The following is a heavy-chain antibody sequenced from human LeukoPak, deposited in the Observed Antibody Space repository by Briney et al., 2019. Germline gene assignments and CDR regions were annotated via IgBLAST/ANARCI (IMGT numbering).Heavy chain of an antibody. V-gene: IGHV3-23*01. CDR1: GFTFSSYA. CDR2: ISGSRGGT. CDR3: AKSGLSRGYFDY. Sequence: GGSLRLSCAASGFTFSSYAMSWVRQAPGKGLEWVSVISGSRGGTYCADAVKGRFTIYRDSSKNTLYLQMNSLRAEDTAVYYCAKSGLSRGYFDYWGQGTLVTVSS. J-gene: IGHJ4*02. D-gene: IGHD2-2*01.